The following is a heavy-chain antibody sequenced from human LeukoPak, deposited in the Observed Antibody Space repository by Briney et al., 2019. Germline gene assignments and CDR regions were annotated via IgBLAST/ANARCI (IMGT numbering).Heavy chain of an antibody. Sequence: SETLSLTCTVSGDSMNSFTYFWTWLRQHPGKGLEWIGYVFYSGRTYLNPSLKRRLTMSSDTPNNQFSLHLTSVTAADTAVYYCARGGRGYSYGLDSWGQGIPVTVSS. J-gene: IGHJ5*01. D-gene: IGHD5-18*01. CDR2: VFYSGRT. V-gene: IGHV4-31*03. CDR3: ARGGRGYSYGLDS. CDR1: GDSMNSFTYF.